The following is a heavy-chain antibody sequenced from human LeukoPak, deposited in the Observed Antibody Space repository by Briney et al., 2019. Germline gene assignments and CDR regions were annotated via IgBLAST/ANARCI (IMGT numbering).Heavy chain of an antibody. J-gene: IGHJ3*02. CDR3: AREGGWLQSRGAFDI. CDR1: GFTFSSYA. D-gene: IGHD5-24*01. Sequence: PGGSLRLSCADSGFTFSSYAMHWVRQAPGKGLEWVAVISYDGSNKYYADSVKGRFTISRDNSKNTLYLQMNSLRAEDTAVYYCAREGGWLQSRGAFDIWGQGTMVTVSS. V-gene: IGHV3-30-3*01. CDR2: ISYDGSNK.